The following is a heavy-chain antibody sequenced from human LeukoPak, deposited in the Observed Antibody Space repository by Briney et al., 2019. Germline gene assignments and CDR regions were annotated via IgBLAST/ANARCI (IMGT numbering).Heavy chain of an antibody. CDR3: ARRVGGTPDY. D-gene: IGHD1-26*01. V-gene: IGHV3-23*01. CDR1: GFTFSNYW. CDR2: IGADGHST. J-gene: IGHJ4*02. Sequence: GGSLRLSCAASGFTFSNYWMNWVRQAPGKGLEWVSAIGADGHSTDYANSVKGRFTISRDNSKNTLYLQMNSLGAEDTALYYCARRVGGTPDYWGRGTLVTVSS.